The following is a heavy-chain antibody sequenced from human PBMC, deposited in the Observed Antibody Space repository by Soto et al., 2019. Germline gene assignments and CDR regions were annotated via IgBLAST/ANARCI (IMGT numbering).Heavy chain of an antibody. D-gene: IGHD5-12*01. J-gene: IGHJ4*02. CDR2: INAGNGNT. Sequence: ASVKVSCKASGYTFTSYAMHWVRQAPGQRLEWMGWINAGNGNTKYSQKFQGRVTITADKSTTTAYMEVSSLRPEDTAMYYCVRDSPIGSAFSGHDDIDSWGQGTLVTVSS. CDR1: GYTFTSYA. V-gene: IGHV1-3*01. CDR3: VRDSPIGSAFSGHDDIDS.